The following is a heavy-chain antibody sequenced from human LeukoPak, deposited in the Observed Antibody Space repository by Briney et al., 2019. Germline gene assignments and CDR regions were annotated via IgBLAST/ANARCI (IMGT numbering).Heavy chain of an antibody. CDR2: IYYSGST. V-gene: IGHV4-39*07. Sequence: PSETLSLTCTVSGGSISSSSYYWGWIRQPPGKGLEWIGSIYYSGSTYYNPSLKSRVTISVDTSKNQFSLKLSSVTAADTAVYYCARGLNPDYDILTGYYIFDYWGQGTLVTVSS. J-gene: IGHJ4*02. CDR1: GGSISSSSYY. CDR3: ARGLNPDYDILTGYYIFDY. D-gene: IGHD3-9*01.